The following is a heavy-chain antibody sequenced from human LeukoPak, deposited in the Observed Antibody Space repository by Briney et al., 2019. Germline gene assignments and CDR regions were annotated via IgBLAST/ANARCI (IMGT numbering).Heavy chain of an antibody. J-gene: IGHJ4*02. Sequence: ASVKVSCKASGGTFSSYAISWVRQAPGQGREWMGGIIPIFGTANYAQKFQGRVTITTDESTSTAYMELSSLRSEDTAVYYCAAAAHYDSFLLVAYYFDYWGQGTLVTVSS. V-gene: IGHV1-69*05. CDR3: AAAAHYDSFLLVAYYFDY. CDR1: GGTFSSYA. D-gene: IGHD3-3*01. CDR2: IIPIFGTA.